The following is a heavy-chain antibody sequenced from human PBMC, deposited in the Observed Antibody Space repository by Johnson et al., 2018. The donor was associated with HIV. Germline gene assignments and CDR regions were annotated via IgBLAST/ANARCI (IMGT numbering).Heavy chain of an antibody. Sequence: QVQLVESGGGVVQPGRSLRLSCAASGFTFSSYAMHWVRQAPGKGLEWVALIWYDGGSTYYANSVKGRFTISRDNSKNTMYLQMNSLRAEDTAVYYCAREDSSGYFDGFDVWGQGTMVTVSS. CDR3: AREDSSGYFDGFDV. J-gene: IGHJ3*01. CDR1: GFTFSSYA. V-gene: IGHV3-30*04. D-gene: IGHD3-22*01. CDR2: IWYDGGST.